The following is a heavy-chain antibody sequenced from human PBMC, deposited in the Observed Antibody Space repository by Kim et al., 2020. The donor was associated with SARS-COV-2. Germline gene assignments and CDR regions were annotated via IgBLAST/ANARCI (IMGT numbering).Heavy chain of an antibody. V-gene: IGHV1-69*01. Sequence: KFQGRVTITADESTSTAYMELSSLRSEDTAVYYCARDLGDYGGNHYYFDYWGQGTLVTVSS. CDR3: ARDLGDYGGNHYYFDY. J-gene: IGHJ4*02. D-gene: IGHD2-15*01.